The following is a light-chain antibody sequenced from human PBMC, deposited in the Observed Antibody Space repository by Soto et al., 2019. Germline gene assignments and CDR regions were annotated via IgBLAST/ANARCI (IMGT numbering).Light chain of an antibody. V-gene: IGKV3-20*01. Sequence: EILLTQSPATLSLSPGERATLSCRASQSVSNNYLAWYQQKPGQAPRLLIYGASNRATGIPDRLSGSASGTDFTLTISRMEPEDFAVYYCQQYGSSGTFGQGTKVDIK. CDR3: QQYGSSGT. J-gene: IGKJ1*01. CDR1: QSVSNNY. CDR2: GAS.